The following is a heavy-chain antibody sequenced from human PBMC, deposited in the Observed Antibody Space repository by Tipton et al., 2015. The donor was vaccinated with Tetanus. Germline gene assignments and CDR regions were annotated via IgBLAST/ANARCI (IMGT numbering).Heavy chain of an antibody. CDR1: GGSFSLYY. J-gene: IGHJ3*01. CDR2: ISHSGSS. CDR3: ARGGRDAYNNPLGAFGV. D-gene: IGHD5-24*01. V-gene: IGHV4-34*01. Sequence: GLVKPSETLSLTCTVSGGSFSLYYWNWVRQSPGKGLEWIGEISHSGSSSYSPSLKSRVTISVDTSKNQFSLRLRSVAAADTAVYYCARGGRDAYNNPLGAFGVWGRGTTVTVSS.